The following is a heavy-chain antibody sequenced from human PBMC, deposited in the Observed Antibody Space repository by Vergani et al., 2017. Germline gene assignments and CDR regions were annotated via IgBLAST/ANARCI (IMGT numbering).Heavy chain of an antibody. V-gene: IGHV4-61*02. CDR3: AGFSSGFVA. Sequence: QVQLKESGPGLVGPSETLSLTCTVSGGSFSGGSHYWSWIRQSAGKGLEWIGRIYNTGGTNYDPSLKTRVTMSVDTSKNQFSLKLASVTAADTAIYYCAGFSSGFVAWGPGTPVTVSS. CDR2: IYNTGGT. J-gene: IGHJ4*02. D-gene: IGHD5-12*01. CDR1: GGSFSGGSHY.